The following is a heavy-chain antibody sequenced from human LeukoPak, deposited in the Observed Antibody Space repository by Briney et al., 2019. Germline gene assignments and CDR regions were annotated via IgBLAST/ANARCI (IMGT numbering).Heavy chain of an antibody. CDR1: GFTFSDYY. CDR3: ARDRVIRGVIISDY. CDR2: ISSSSSYT. V-gene: IGHV3-11*06. D-gene: IGHD3-10*01. J-gene: IGHJ4*02. Sequence: GSLRLSCAASGFTFSDYYMSWIRQAPGKGLEWVSYISSSSSYTNYADSVKGRFTISRDNAMNSLYLQMNTLQGEDSAVYYCARDRVIRGVIISDYWGQGTLVTVSS.